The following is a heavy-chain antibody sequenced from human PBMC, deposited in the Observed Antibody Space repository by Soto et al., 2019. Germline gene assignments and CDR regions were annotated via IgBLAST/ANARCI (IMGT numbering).Heavy chain of an antibody. CDR3: ARGEYDFWSGNPPYFDY. V-gene: IGHV3-21*01. D-gene: IGHD3-3*01. CDR2: ISSSSSYI. CDR1: GFTFSSYS. Sequence: GGSLRLSCGASGFTFSSYSMNWVRQAPGKGLEWVSSISSSSSYIYYADSVKGRFTISRDNAKNSLYLQMNSLRAEDTAVYYCARGEYDFWSGNPPYFDYWGQGTLVTVSS. J-gene: IGHJ4*02.